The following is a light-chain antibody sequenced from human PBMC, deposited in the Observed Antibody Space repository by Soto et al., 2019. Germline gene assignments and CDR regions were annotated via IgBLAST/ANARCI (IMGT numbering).Light chain of an antibody. J-gene: IGLJ1*01. Sequence: QSALTQPASVSGSPGQSITISCTGTSSDVGGYNYVSWYQQHPGKAPKLMFYDVSNRPSGVSNRFSGSKSGNTASLTISGLQAEDEADYYCSSYTSSSTLHYVFGTGTKVTVL. V-gene: IGLV2-14*01. CDR1: SSDVGGYNY. CDR3: SSYTSSSTLHYV. CDR2: DVS.